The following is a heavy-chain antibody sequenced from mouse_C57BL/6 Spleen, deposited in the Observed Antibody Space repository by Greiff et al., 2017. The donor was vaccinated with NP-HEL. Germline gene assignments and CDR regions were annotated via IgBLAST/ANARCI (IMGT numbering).Heavy chain of an antibody. CDR1: GFTFSDYG. D-gene: IGHD2-14*01. CDR3: ERVLYYRDWYFEV. Sequence: EVHLVESGGGLVKPGGSLKLSCAASGFTFSDYGMHWVRQAPEKGLEWVAYISSGSSTIYYADTVKGRFTISRDTAKNTLFLQLTSLRSEDTAMYYCERVLYYRDWYFEVGGKGTPVTVSS. CDR2: ISSGSSTI. J-gene: IGHJ1*03. V-gene: IGHV5-17*01.